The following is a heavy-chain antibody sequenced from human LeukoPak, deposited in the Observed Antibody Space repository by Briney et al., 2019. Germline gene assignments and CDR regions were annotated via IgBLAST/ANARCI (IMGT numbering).Heavy chain of an antibody. CDR1: GFTFSSYT. V-gene: IGHV3-48*01. CDR2: ISTGITT. J-gene: IGHJ4*02. CDR3: ARQEAAAGRDDFDY. Sequence: GGSLRLSCAASGFTFSSYTMNWVRQAPGKGLEWLSYISTGITTYYADSVKGRFTISRDNAKNSLYLQMNSLRAEDTAVYYCARQEAAAGRDDFDYWGQGTLATVSS. D-gene: IGHD6-13*01.